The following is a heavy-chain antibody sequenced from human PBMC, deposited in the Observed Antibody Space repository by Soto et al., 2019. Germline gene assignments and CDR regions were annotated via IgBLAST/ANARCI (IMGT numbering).Heavy chain of an antibody. D-gene: IGHD7-27*01. CDR3: ARDLNWGFDY. CDR2: ISKSSGTT. J-gene: IGHJ4*02. V-gene: IGHV3-48*02. Sequence: GGSLRLSCAASGFIFSDYTMNWVRQAPGKELEWISYISKSSGTTSYADSVTGRFTISRDNAKNSLYLQLNSLRDEDTAVYYCARDLNWGFDYWGQGTLVTVSS. CDR1: GFIFSDYT.